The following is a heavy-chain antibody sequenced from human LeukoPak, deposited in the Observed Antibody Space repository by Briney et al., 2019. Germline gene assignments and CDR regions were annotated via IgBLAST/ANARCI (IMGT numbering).Heavy chain of an antibody. CDR3: ARGQFSTVTTPFDY. CDR1: GGSFSGYY. Sequence: PSETLSLTCAVYGGSFSGYYWSWIRQPPVKGLEWIGEINHSGSTNYNPSLKSRVTISVDTSKNQFSLKLSSVTAADTAVYYCARGQFSTVTTPFDYWGQGTLVTVSS. CDR2: INHSGST. J-gene: IGHJ4*02. V-gene: IGHV4-34*01. D-gene: IGHD4-17*01.